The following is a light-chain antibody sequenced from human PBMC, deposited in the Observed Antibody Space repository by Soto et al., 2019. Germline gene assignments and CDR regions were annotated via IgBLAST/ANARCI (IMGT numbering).Light chain of an antibody. CDR2: EGS. V-gene: IGLV2-14*02. J-gene: IGLJ1*01. Sequence: QSVLTQPASVSGSPGQSITISCTGTSSDVGSYNLVSWYQQHPGKAPKLMIYEGSKRPSGVSNRFSGSKSGNTASLTIFGLQVEDEAVYYCSSYTSGSTLPWVFGTGTKVTVL. CDR1: SSDVGSYNL. CDR3: SSYTSGSTLPWV.